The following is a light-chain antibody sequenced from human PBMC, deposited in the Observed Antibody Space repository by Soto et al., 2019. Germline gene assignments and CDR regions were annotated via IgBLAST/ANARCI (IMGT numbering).Light chain of an antibody. CDR1: SSDIGNYNS. CDR3: CLSPGSLTWL. Sequence: QSALTQPASVSGSPGQSITIPCTGTSSDIGNYNSVSWYQQHPGKAPKLIIFEVTNRPSGVPDRFSGSKSGSTASLTISGLQAEDEAEYYCCLSPGSLTWLFGGGTKLTVL. J-gene: IGLJ3*02. CDR2: EVT. V-gene: IGLV2-14*01.